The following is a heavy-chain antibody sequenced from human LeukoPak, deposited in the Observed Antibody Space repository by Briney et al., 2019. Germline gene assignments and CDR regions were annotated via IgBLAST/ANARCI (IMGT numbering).Heavy chain of an antibody. J-gene: IGHJ4*02. CDR2: ISNNGGTT. CDR3: ARGASSWTSCDF. D-gene: IGHD3/OR15-3a*01. V-gene: IGHV3-64*01. CDR1: GFTFTSST. Sequence: PGGSLRLSSAASGFTFTSSTMHWVRQAPGKGLEYVSAISNNGGTTYYANSVKGRFTISRDNSQNMLYLQMGSVRVEDMAVSYDARGASSWTSCDFWGQGTLVTVSS.